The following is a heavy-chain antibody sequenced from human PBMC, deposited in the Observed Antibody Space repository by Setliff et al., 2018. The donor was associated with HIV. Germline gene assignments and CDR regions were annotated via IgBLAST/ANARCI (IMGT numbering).Heavy chain of an antibody. CDR3: AKTLPTLYPPHDYYFAMDV. Sequence: GGSLRLSCAASGFTFSSYGMHWVRQAPGKGLEWVAFIRYDGSNKYYADSVKGRFTISRDNSKNTLYMQMNSLRAEDTAVYYCAKTLPTLYPPHDYYFAMDVWGQGTTVTVSS. V-gene: IGHV3-30*02. D-gene: IGHD3-16*02. CDR1: GFTFSSYG. CDR2: IRYDGSNK. J-gene: IGHJ6*02.